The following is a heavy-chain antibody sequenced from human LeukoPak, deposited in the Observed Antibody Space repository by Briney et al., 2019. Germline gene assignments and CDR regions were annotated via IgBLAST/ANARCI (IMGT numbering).Heavy chain of an antibody. V-gene: IGHV1-69*05. CDR2: IIPIFGTA. Sequence: SVKVSCKASGGTFTSYAISWVRQAPGQGLEWMGGIIPIFGTANYAQKFQGRVTMTTDTSTSTAYMELRSLRSDDTAVYYCARGGDYYDSSGNDYWGQGTLVTVSS. CDR1: GGTFTSYA. J-gene: IGHJ4*02. CDR3: ARGGDYYDSSGNDY. D-gene: IGHD3-22*01.